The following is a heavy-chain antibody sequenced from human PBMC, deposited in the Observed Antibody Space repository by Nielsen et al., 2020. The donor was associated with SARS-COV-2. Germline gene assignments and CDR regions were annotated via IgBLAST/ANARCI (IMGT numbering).Heavy chain of an antibody. Sequence: ASVKVSCKAFGGTFSSYDMNWVRQAPGQGLEWMGWINTNTGNPTYAHGFTGRFVFSLDTSVSTIYLQINSLKAEDTAVYYCARSKAAATLYGLDVWGQGTMVTVSS. D-gene: IGHD6-13*01. J-gene: IGHJ6*02. CDR1: GGTFSSYD. CDR3: ARSKAAATLYGLDV. CDR2: INTNTGNP. V-gene: IGHV7-4-1*02.